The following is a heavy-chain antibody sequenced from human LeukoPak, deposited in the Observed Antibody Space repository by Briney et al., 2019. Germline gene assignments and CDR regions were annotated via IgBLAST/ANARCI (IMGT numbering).Heavy chain of an antibody. CDR1: GGTFSSYA. J-gene: IGHJ5*02. D-gene: IGHD3-10*01. CDR3: ARGIVERYYYGSGSYRNNWFDP. CDR2: IIPIFGTA. V-gene: IGHV1-69*01. Sequence: SVNVSCTASGGTFSSYAISWVRQAPGQGLEWMGGIIPIFGTANYAQKFQGRVTITADESTSTAYMELSSLRSEDTAVYYCARGIVERYYYGSGSYRNNWFDPWGQGTLVTVSS.